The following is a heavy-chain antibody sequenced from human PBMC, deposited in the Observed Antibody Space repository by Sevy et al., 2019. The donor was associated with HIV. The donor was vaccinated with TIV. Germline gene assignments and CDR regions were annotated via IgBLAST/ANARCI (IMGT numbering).Heavy chain of an antibody. J-gene: IGHJ4*02. CDR2: ISSSGSYI. CDR1: GFTFSAST. CDR3: ARGASVAGRGGFDF. Sequence: GGSLRLSCAASGFTFSASTINWVRQAPGKGLEWISSISSSGSYIHYADSLKGRFTISRDNAKSSLYRQLNSLRAEDMAGYYCARGASVAGRGGFDFWGQGTLVTVSS. D-gene: IGHD6-19*01. V-gene: IGHV3-21*06.